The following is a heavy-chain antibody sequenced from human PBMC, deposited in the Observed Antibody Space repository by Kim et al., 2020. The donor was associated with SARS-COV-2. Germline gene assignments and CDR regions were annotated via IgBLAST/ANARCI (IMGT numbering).Heavy chain of an antibody. CDR3: ARDKEGGVLRFLEWLSSFEY. D-gene: IGHD3-3*01. J-gene: IGHJ4*02. CDR2: INPNSGAT. V-gene: IGHV1-2*02. Sequence: ASVKVSCKASGYTFTDYYMHWVRQAPGQGLEWMGWINPNSGATKHAQKFQGSVTMTRDTSINTAYMELSSLRSDDTAVYYCARDKEGGVLRFLEWLSSFEYWGQGTLVTVSS. CDR1: GYTFTDYY.